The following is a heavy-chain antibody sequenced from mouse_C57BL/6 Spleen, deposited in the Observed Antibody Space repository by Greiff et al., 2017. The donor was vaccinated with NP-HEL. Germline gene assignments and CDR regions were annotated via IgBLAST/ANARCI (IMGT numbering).Heavy chain of an antibody. CDR3: AGWGGYGGYFDV. CDR1: GYTFPDSY. J-gene: IGHJ1*03. V-gene: IGHV1-18*01. Sequence: VQLQQSGPELVKPGASVKIPCKASGYTFPDSYLDWVTQSHGKSLEWLGHIYPINGGTIYNQKFKGKATLTEDKSSSPAYMGLRSLTSEATAVYYCAGWGGYGGYFDVWGTGTTVTVSS. CDR2: IYPINGGT. D-gene: IGHD2-2*01.